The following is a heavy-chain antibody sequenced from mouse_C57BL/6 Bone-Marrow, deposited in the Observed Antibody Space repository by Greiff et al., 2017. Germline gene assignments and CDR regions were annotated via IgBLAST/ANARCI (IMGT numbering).Heavy chain of an antibody. CDR1: GFTFSSYA. J-gene: IGHJ3*01. CDR3: ARDRRGLRRGFAY. Sequence: DVHLVESGGGLVKPGGSLKLSCAASGFTFSSYAMSWVRQTPEKRLEWVATISDGGSYTYYPDNVKGRFTISRDNAKNNLYLQMSHLKSEDTAMYYCARDRRGLRRGFAYWGQGTLVTVSA. D-gene: IGHD2-4*01. V-gene: IGHV5-4*01. CDR2: ISDGGSYT.